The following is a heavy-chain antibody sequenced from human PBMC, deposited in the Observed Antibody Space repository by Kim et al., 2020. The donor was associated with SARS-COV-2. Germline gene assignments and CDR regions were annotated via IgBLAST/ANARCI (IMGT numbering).Heavy chain of an antibody. D-gene: IGHD3-22*01. CDR2: ISGDGGST. J-gene: IGHJ4*02. Sequence: GGSLRLSCAASGFTFDDYAMHWVRQAPGKGLEWVSLISGDGGSTYYADSVKGRFTISRDNSKNSLYLQMNSLRTEDTALYYCAKEDGTYYYDSSGSPDYWGQGTLVTVSS. CDR3: AKEDGTYYYDSSGSPDY. CDR1: GFTFDDYA. V-gene: IGHV3-43*02.